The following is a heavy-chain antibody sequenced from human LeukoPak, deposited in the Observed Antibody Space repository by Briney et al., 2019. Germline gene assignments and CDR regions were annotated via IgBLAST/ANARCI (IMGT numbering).Heavy chain of an antibody. J-gene: IGHJ4*02. CDR3: ARDLGYCNGGSCYVGYFDY. D-gene: IGHD2-15*01. CDR2: FYSDGST. CDR1: GSTAGNYS. Sequence: GCSLDPSLPAPGSTAGNYSRGWVGRALGKGLGGASVFYSDGSTHYADSEKGRFTFSRDNSKNTLYLQMNSLRVEDTAVYYCARDLGYCNGGSCYVGYFDYWGQGTLVTVSS. V-gene: IGHV3-66*01.